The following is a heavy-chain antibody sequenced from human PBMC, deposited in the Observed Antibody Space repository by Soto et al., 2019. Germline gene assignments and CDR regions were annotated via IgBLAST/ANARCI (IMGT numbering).Heavy chain of an antibody. CDR1: GFTFSSYW. CDR3: ARDSEDPFVVVTGRLDY. CDR2: IKQDGSEK. J-gene: IGHJ4*02. V-gene: IGHV3-7*01. D-gene: IGHD2-21*02. Sequence: PGGSLRLSCAASGFTFSSYWMSWVRQAPGKGLEWVANIKQDGSEKYYVDSVKGRFTISRDNAKNSLYLQMNSLRAEDTAVYYCARDSEDPFVVVTGRLDYWGQGTLVTVSS.